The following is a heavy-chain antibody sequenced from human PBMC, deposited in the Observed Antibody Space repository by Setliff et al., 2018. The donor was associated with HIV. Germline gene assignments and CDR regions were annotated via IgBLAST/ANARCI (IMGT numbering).Heavy chain of an antibody. D-gene: IGHD3-22*01. CDR3: ARDVLALVISVYGV. V-gene: IGHV4-38-2*02. CDR1: GFSISSRYY. Sequence: PSETLSLTCDVSGFSISSRYYWGWIRQSPGKGLEWIAYIYHTGSSYYNPSLNDRATISLDTSKNQFTLKLTSVTAAATAVYYCARDVLALVISVYGVWGQGIPVTVSS. J-gene: IGHJ4*02. CDR2: IYHTGSS.